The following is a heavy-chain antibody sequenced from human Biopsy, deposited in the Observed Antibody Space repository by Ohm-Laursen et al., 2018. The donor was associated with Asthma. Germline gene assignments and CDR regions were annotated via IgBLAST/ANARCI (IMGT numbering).Heavy chain of an antibody. Sequence: ASVKVSCKISGYSLTDLSMHWVRQAPGQGLEWMGGHDHEEGGTVNARRFQGRVTMTEHTSTDTAYMELSSLSSDDTAVYYCASDFPKDYVRYNFQFWGQGTLVTVSS. V-gene: IGHV1-24*01. J-gene: IGHJ4*02. D-gene: IGHD4-17*01. CDR2: HDHEEGGT. CDR3: ASDFPKDYVRYNFQF. CDR1: GYSLTDLS.